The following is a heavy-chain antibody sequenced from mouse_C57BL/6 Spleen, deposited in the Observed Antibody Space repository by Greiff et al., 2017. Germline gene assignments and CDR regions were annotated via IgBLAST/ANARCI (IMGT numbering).Heavy chain of an antibody. D-gene: IGHD2-1*01. V-gene: IGHV1-69*01. CDR3: ARRRGYLLCFPDV. CDR2: IDPSDSYT. CDR1: GYTFTSYW. J-gene: IGHJ1*03. Sequence: VQLQQPGAELVMPGASVKLSCKASGYTFTSYWMHWVKQRPGQGLEWIGEIDPSDSYTNYNQKFKGKSTLTVDKSSSTAYMQLSSLTSEDSAVYYVARRRGYLLCFPDVWGTVTTVTVSS.